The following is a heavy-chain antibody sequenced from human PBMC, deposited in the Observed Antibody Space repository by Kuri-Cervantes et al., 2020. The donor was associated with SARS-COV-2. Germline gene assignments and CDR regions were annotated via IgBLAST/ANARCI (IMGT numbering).Heavy chain of an antibody. Sequence: GGSLRLSCAASGFTFSSYGMHWVRQAPGKGLEWVAVIWYDGSNKYYADSVKGRFTISRDNSKNTLYLQMNSLRSEDTAVYYCAADGVAGPYGMDVWGQGTTVTVSS. CDR2: IWYDGSNK. V-gene: IGHV3-33*08. J-gene: IGHJ6*02. CDR3: AADGVAGPYGMDV. D-gene: IGHD2-15*01. CDR1: GFTFSSYG.